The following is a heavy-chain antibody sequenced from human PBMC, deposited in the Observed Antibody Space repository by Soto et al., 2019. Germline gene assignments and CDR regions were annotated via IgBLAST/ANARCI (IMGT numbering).Heavy chain of an antibody. V-gene: IGHV4-31*03. D-gene: IGHD2-15*01. Sequence: QVQLQESGPGLLKPSQTLSLTCTFSGCSISHGTYYWSWIRQHPVKGLEWIGHIFSSGRTSYNPSLESRLTISVDTSKNQFSLRLNSVTAADTAVYYCARYLLFGGRRSGFDPWGQGTLVTVSS. J-gene: IGHJ5*02. CDR2: IFSSGRT. CDR3: ARYLLFGGRRSGFDP. CDR1: GCSISHGTYY.